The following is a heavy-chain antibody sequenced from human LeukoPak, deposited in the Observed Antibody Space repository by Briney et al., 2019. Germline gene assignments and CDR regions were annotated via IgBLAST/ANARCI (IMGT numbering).Heavy chain of an antibody. Sequence: SETLSLTCTVSGGSINSYYWSWMRQPPGKGREGCGCIYYSGSTNYNPVLKSRVTISVDTSKNQSSLKLSSVTAADTAVYYCARDLRAAAGTNWFDPWGQGTLVTVSS. J-gene: IGHJ5*01. CDR1: GGSINSYY. D-gene: IGHD6-13*01. CDR3: ARDLRAAAGTNWFDP. V-gene: IGHV4-59*01. CDR2: IYYSGST.